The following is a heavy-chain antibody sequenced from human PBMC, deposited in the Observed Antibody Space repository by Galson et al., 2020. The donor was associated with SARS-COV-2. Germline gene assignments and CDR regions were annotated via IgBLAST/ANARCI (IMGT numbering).Heavy chain of an antibody. CDR2: IKSKTDGGTT. D-gene: IGHD6-13*01. J-gene: IGHJ5*02. V-gene: IGHV3-15*01. Sequence: GGSLRLSCAASGFTFSNAWMSWVRQAPGKGLEWVGRIKSKTDGGTTDYAAPVKGIFTILRDDSKNTLYLQMNSLKTEDTAVYYCTTDLSSRGSWYWDNWFDPWGQGTLVTVSS. CDR1: GFTFSNAW. CDR3: TTDLSSRGSWYWDNWFDP.